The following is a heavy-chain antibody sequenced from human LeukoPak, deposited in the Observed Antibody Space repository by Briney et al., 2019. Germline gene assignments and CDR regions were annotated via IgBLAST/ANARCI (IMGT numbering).Heavy chain of an antibody. Sequence: GESLKISCKGSGYSFTSYWIGWVRQMPGKGLEWMGIIYPGDSDTRYSPSFQGQVTIPADKSISTAYLQWSSLKASDTAMYYCARRIAAAGVNDAFDIWGQGTMVTVSS. D-gene: IGHD6-13*01. CDR2: IYPGDSDT. J-gene: IGHJ3*02. V-gene: IGHV5-51*01. CDR1: GYSFTSYW. CDR3: ARRIAAAGVNDAFDI.